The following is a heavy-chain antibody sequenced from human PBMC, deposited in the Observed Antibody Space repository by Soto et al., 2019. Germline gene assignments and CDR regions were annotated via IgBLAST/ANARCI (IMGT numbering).Heavy chain of an antibody. CDR2: IKSKADGGTT. Sequence: PGGSLRLSCAASGFIFSNAWMSWVRQAPGKGLEWVGRIKSKADGGTTNYAAPVKGRFNISRDGSKNTLYLQMNGLKTEDTAVYYCTTGWSSKDYWGQGTLVPVSS. J-gene: IGHJ4*02. V-gene: IGHV3-15*01. D-gene: IGHD3-3*01. CDR1: GFIFSNAW. CDR3: TTGWSSKDY.